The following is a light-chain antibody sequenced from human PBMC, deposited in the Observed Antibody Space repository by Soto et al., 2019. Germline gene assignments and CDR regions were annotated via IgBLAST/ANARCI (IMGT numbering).Light chain of an antibody. Sequence: DIVMTQSPDSLAVSLGERATINCESSQSVLYRSNNKNYLAWYQQKPGQPPKLLIYWASTRESGVPDRFSGSGSGTDFTLTISSLQAEDVAVYYCQQYYGTPLTFGGGTKVDIK. CDR3: QQYYGTPLT. CDR2: WAS. V-gene: IGKV4-1*01. CDR1: QSVLYRSNNKNY. J-gene: IGKJ4*01.